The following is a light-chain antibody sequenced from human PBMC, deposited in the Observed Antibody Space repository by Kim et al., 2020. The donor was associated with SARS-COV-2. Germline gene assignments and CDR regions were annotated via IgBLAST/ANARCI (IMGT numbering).Light chain of an antibody. CDR2: DST. J-gene: IGLJ2*01. CDR1: SSNIGAANG. Sequence: QSVLTQPPSVTGAPGQRVTLSCAGTSSNIGAANGVHWYQHIPGTAPRLLISDSTNRPSGVPDRFSGSISGTSASLVITGLQVEDEADYYCQSFDNSLTGLVFGGGTKVTVL. CDR3: QSFDNSLTGLV. V-gene: IGLV1-40*01.